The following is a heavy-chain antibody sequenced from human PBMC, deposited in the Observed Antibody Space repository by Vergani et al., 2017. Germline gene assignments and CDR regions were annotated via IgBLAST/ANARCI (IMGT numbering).Heavy chain of an antibody. CDR3: ARVGQWGEPTYYYDSSGYYLPAY. J-gene: IGHJ4*02. V-gene: IGHV4-59*12. CDR2: IYYRGST. CDR1: GGSISSYY. Sequence: QLQLQESGPGLVKPSETLSLTCTVSGGSISSYYWSWIRQPPGKGLEWIGYIYYRGSTNYNPSLKSRVTISVDTSKNQFSLKLSSVTAADTAVYYCARVGQWGEPTYYYDSSGYYLPAYWGQGTLVTVSS. D-gene: IGHD3-22*01.